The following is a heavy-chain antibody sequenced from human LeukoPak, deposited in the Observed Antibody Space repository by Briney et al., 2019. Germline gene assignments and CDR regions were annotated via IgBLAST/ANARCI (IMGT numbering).Heavy chain of an antibody. D-gene: IGHD5-18*01. V-gene: IGHV1-69*13. CDR1: GGTFSSYA. Sequence: SVKVSCKASGGTFSSYAISWVRQAPGQGLEWMGGIIPIFGTANYAQKFQGRVTITADESTSTAYMELSSLRSEDTAVYYCARDVGNVDPAMMPNWFDPWGQGTLVTVSS. J-gene: IGHJ5*02. CDR3: ARDVGNVDPAMMPNWFDP. CDR2: IIPIFGTA.